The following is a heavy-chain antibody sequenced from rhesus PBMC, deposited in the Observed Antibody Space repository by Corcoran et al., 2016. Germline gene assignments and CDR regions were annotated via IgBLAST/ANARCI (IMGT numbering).Heavy chain of an antibody. Sequence: QLQLQESGPGLVKPSEPLSLTCAVSGGSISSNWWSWIRQPPGKGLEWTGRISGSGGSTSYNPSLKSRVTISTDTSKNQLSLKLISVTAADTAVYYCASTGGRFDVWGPGVLVTVSS. CDR3: ASTGGRFDV. CDR1: GGSISSNW. V-gene: IGHV4-173*01. J-gene: IGHJ5-1*01. CDR2: ISGSGGST. D-gene: IGHD2-39*02.